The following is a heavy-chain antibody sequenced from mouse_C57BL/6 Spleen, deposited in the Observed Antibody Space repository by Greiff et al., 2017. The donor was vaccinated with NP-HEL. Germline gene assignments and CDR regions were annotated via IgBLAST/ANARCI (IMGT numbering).Heavy chain of an antibody. CDR3: ARAWDSSGAY. D-gene: IGHD1-1*01. CDR1: GYTFTSYW. V-gene: IGHV1-64*01. Sequence: QVQLKQPGAELVKPGASVKLSCKASGYTFTSYWMHWVKQRPGQGLEWIGMIHPNSGSTNYNEKFKSKATLTVDKSSSTAYMQLSSLTSEDSAVYYCARAWDSSGAYWGQGTLVTVSA. J-gene: IGHJ3*01. CDR2: IHPNSGST.